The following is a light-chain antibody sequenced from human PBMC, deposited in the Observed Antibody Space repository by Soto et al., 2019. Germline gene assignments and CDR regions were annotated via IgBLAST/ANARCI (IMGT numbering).Light chain of an antibody. Sequence: QSVLTQPASVSGSPGQSITISCTGTSSDVGGYNYVSWYQQHPGKAPKLMLYEVSNRPSGVSYRFSGSKSANTASLTISGLQAEDEADYYCSSYTSSATLVFGGGTKVTVL. V-gene: IGLV2-14*01. CDR3: SSYTSSATLV. J-gene: IGLJ2*01. CDR2: EVS. CDR1: SSDVGGYNY.